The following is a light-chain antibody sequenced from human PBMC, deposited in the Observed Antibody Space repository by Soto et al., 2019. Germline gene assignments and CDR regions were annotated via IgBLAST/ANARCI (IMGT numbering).Light chain of an antibody. CDR2: AAS. CDR1: QSVSSR. J-gene: IGKJ5*01. V-gene: IGKV1-12*01. Sequence: NQSPVTLSLSQGERATLSCRASQSVSSRLAWYQQKPGKAPKLLIYAASSLQSGVPSGFSGSGSGTDFTLTISSLQPEDFATYYCQQANSFPITFGQGTRLEIK. CDR3: QQANSFPIT.